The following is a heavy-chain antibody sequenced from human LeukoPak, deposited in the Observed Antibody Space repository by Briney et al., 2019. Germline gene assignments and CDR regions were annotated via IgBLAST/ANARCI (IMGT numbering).Heavy chain of an antibody. D-gene: IGHD3-22*01. Sequence: GGSLRLSCAASGFIFSSHNMNWVRQAPGKGLEWVSSISGSSGDKYSAASVKGRFTISRDNAKNSLYLQMNSLRADDTAVYYCARAFNTYYYDSSGYSPDAFDIWGQGTMVTVSS. J-gene: IGHJ3*02. CDR3: ARAFNTYYYDSSGYSPDAFDI. V-gene: IGHV3-21*01. CDR1: GFIFSSHN. CDR2: ISGSSGDK.